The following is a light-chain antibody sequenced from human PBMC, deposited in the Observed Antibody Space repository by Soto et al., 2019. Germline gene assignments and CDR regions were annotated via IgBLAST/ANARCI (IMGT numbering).Light chain of an antibody. CDR1: TTAVDPYDL. V-gene: IGLV2-23*01. J-gene: IGLJ1*01. CDR3: FSYAFSGSPFCV. Sequence: QSVLTQPASVCGSPGQSITISCTGTTTAVDPYDLVSWYQCRPGEAPKLIIYEDSKRPSGASNRVSGSRSGNTASLTISGLQAEDEGDYFCFSYAFSGSPFCVCGSGTKVTVL. CDR2: EDS.